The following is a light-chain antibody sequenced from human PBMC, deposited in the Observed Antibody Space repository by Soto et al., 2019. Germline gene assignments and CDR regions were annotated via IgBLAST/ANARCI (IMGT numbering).Light chain of an antibody. CDR1: QSISTW. CDR2: KAS. J-gene: IGKJ1*01. Sequence: DIQMTQSPSTLSAPLGDRVTITCRASQSISTWLAWYQQKPGKAPKLLIYKASSLQSGVPSRFSGSGYGTEFTLTISSLQPDDFATYHCQQYNSYSRTFGQGTKVDIK. CDR3: QQYNSYSRT. V-gene: IGKV1-5*03.